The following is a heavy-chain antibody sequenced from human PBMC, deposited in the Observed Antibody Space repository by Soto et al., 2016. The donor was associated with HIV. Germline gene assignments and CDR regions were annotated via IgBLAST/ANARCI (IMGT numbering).Heavy chain of an antibody. D-gene: IGHD3-22*01. Sequence: EVQLVESGGGLVQPGRSLRLSCAASGLTFDDYAMHWVRQAPGKGLEWVSGISWNSGSIGYADSVKGRFTISRDNAKNSLYLQMNSLRAEDTALYYCAKARIDSSGNTWLGSAFDVWGQGTMVTVSS. J-gene: IGHJ3*01. CDR3: AKARIDSSGNTWLGSAFDV. V-gene: IGHV3-9*01. CDR2: ISWNSGSI. CDR1: GLTFDDYA.